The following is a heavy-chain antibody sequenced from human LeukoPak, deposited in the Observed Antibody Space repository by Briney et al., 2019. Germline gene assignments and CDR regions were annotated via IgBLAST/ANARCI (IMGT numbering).Heavy chain of an antibody. CDR3: ATLQGYSSGWPNWFDP. CDR1: GGSISSYY. CDR2: IYYSGST. J-gene: IGHJ5*02. D-gene: IGHD6-19*01. Sequence: SETLSLTCTVSGGSISSYYWSWIRQPPGKGLEWIGYIYYSGSTNYNPSLKSRVTISVDTSKNQFSLKLSSVTAADTAVYYCATLQGYSSGWPNWFDPWGQGTLVTVSS. V-gene: IGHV4-59*01.